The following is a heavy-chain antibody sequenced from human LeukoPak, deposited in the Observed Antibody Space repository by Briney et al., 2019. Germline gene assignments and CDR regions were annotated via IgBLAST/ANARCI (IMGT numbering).Heavy chain of an antibody. CDR1: GFTFSSYW. CDR3: AKDPALWFGEFYFDY. D-gene: IGHD3-10*01. V-gene: IGHV3-7*01. CDR2: IKQDGSEK. Sequence: GGSLRLSCAASGFTFSSYWMSWVRQAPGKGLEWVANIKQDGSEKYYVDSVKGRFTISRDNSKNTLYLQMNSLRAEDTAVYYCAKDPALWFGEFYFDYWGQGTLVTVSS. J-gene: IGHJ4*02.